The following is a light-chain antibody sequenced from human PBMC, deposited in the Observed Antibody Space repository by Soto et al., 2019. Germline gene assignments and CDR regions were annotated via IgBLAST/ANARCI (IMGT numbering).Light chain of an antibody. CDR1: QSVGSN. Sequence: EIVITQSPATLSVSPGERAPLSCRASQSVGSNLAWYQQKPGQAPRLLINVASTRATGIPARFSGSGSGTEFSLTVRSLQSEDFAVYYCQQYDNWSCTFGQGTKLEIK. V-gene: IGKV3-15*01. CDR2: VAS. CDR3: QQYDNWSCT. J-gene: IGKJ2*02.